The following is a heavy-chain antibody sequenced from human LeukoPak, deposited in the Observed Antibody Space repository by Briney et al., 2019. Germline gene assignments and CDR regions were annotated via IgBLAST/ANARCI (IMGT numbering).Heavy chain of an antibody. J-gene: IGHJ6*03. CDR3: ARDYYGSGSYYNELYYYMDV. CDR2: IKQDGSEK. CDR1: GFTFSSYW. D-gene: IGHD3-10*01. V-gene: IGHV3-7*03. Sequence: GGSLRLSCAASGFTFSSYWMSWVRQAPGKGLEWVANIKQDGSEKYYVDSVKGRFTISRDNAKNSLYLQMNSLRAEDTAVYYCARDYYGSGSYYNELYYYMDVWGKGTTVTVSS.